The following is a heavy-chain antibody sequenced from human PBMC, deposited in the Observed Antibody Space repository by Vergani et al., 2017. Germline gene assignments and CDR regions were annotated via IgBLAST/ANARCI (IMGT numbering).Heavy chain of an antibody. V-gene: IGHV3-7*01. D-gene: IGHD6-13*01. Sequence: EMQLVESGGGLVQPGGSLRLSCAVSGFTFSDHYMDWVRQAPGKGLEWVANIKQDGSEKYYVDSVKGRFTISRDNAKNSLYLQMNSLRAEDTAVYYCARDASWYSSSWDAFDIWGQGTMVTVSS. CDR2: IKQDGSEK. J-gene: IGHJ3*02. CDR1: GFTFSDHY. CDR3: ARDASWYSSSWDAFDI.